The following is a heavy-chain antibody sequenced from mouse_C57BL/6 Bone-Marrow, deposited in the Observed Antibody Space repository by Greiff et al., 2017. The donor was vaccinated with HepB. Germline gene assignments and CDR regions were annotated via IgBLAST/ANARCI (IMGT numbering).Heavy chain of an antibody. D-gene: IGHD1-1*01. CDR3: TRAYYGSSWAMDY. V-gene: IGHV1-15*01. J-gene: IGHJ4*01. CDR1: GYTFTDYE. CDR2: IDPETGGT. Sequence: QVQLKQSGAELVRPGASVTLSCKASGYTFTDYEMHWVKQTPVHGLEWIGAIDPETGGTAYNQKFKGKAILTADKSSSTAYMELRSLTSEDSAVYYCTRAYYGSSWAMDYWGQGTSVTVSS.